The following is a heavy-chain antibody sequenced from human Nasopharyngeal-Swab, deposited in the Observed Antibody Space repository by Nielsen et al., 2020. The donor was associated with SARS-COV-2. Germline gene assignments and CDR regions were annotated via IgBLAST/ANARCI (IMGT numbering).Heavy chain of an antibody. V-gene: IGHV4-39*01. CDR3: VRSSSWYYFDY. D-gene: IGHD6-13*01. Sequence: SATLSLRCTGSGDSIAYSTFYWVWSRQPPGKGLEWIGNIYYNGNTYQNPSLKSRLTISVDKSKNQFSLQLSSVTAADTAVYYCVRSSSWYYFDYWAQGTQVTVSS. CDR1: GDSIAYSTFY. CDR2: IYYNGNT. J-gene: IGHJ4*02.